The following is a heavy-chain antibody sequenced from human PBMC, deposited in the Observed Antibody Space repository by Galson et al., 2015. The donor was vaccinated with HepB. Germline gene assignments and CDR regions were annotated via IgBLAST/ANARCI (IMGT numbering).Heavy chain of an antibody. J-gene: IGHJ6*02. D-gene: IGHD6-13*01. Sequence: SLRLSCAASGFTFSGSGIHWVRLASEKGLEWVGRIRNRANNYATAYAASVRGRFTVSRDDSKNTAYLQMNSLKTEDTAVYYCTRPGYGSSWFLDYSHGMDIWGQGTTVIVS. CDR1: GFTFSGSG. CDR3: TRPGYGSSWFLDYSHGMDI. CDR2: IRNRANNYAT. V-gene: IGHV3-73*01.